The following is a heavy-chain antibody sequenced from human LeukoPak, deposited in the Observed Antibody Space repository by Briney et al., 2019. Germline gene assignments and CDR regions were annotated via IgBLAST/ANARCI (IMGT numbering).Heavy chain of an antibody. J-gene: IGHJ4*02. CDR3: AKGPRRYLYSSSWYYFDY. CDR2: ISWNSGSI. D-gene: IGHD6-13*01. CDR1: GFTFDDYA. Sequence: PGRSLRLSCAASGFTFDDYAMHWVRQAPGKGLEWVSGISWNSGSIGYADSVKGRFTISRDNAKNSLYLQMNSLRAEDTALYYCAKGPRRYLYSSSWYYFDYWGQGTLVTVSS. V-gene: IGHV3-9*01.